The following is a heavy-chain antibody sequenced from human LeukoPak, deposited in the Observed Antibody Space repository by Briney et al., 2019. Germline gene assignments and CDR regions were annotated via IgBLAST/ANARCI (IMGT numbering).Heavy chain of an antibody. CDR3: ARYYYDSSGYFDY. CDR1: GFTLSSYS. CDR2: ISSSSSYI. Sequence: GGSLRLSCAASGFTLSSYSMNWVRQAPGKGLEWVSSISSSSSYIYYADSVKGRFTISRDNAKNSLYLQMNSLRAEDTAVYYCARYYYDSSGYFDYWGQGTLVTVSS. D-gene: IGHD3-22*01. V-gene: IGHV3-21*01. J-gene: IGHJ4*02.